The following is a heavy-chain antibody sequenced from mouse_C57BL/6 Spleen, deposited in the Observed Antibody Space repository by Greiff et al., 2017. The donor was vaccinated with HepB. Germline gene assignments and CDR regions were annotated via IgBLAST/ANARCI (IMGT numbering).Heavy chain of an antibody. CDR2: INPYNGGT. CDR1: GYTFTDYY. CDR3: ARSEDPRYFDF. Sequence: EVQLQQSGPVLVKPGASVKMSCKASGYTFTDYYMNWVKQSHGKSLEWIGVINPYNGGTSYNQKFKGKATLTVDKSSSTAYMVLNSLTSEDSAVYYCARSEDPRYFDFWGTGTTVTVSS. J-gene: IGHJ1*03. V-gene: IGHV1-19*01.